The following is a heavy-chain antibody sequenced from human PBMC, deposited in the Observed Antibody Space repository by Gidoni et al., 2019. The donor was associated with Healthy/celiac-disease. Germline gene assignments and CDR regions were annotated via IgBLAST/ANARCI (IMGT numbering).Heavy chain of an antibody. Sequence: EVQLVESGGGLVQPGRSLRLSCTASGFTFGDYAMSWFRQAPGKGLEWVGFIRSKAYGGTTEYAASVKGRFTISRDESKSIAYLQMNSLKTEDTAVYYCTREGIAAAGADYWGQGTLVTVSS. D-gene: IGHD6-13*01. J-gene: IGHJ4*02. CDR1: GFTFGDYA. V-gene: IGHV3-49*03. CDR2: IRSKAYGGTT. CDR3: TREGIAAAGADY.